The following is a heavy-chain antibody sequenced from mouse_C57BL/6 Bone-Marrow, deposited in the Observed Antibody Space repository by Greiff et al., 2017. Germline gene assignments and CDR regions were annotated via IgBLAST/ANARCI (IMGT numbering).Heavy chain of an antibody. J-gene: IGHJ3*01. D-gene: IGHD3-2*02. CDR1: GFTFSSYG. CDR2: ISSGGSDN. CDR3: KRQSRLFAY. Sequence: EVMLVEPGGDLVKPGGSLKLSCAASGFTFSSYGMPWVRQTPDKRLEWVATISSGGSDNYYPDSVKGRFTITRDHAKNTLYQQMSRLRSEDTAMSYCKRQSRLFAYWGQGTLVTVTA. V-gene: IGHV5-6*01.